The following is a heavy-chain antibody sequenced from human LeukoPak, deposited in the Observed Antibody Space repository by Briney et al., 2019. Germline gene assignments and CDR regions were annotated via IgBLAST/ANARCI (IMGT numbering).Heavy chain of an antibody. J-gene: IGHJ4*02. V-gene: IGHV1-18*01. D-gene: IGHD2-2*01. CDR3: ARDPSGGYCSSTSCYLDY. Sequence: GASVNVSCKASGYTFTSYGISWVRQAPGQGLEWMGWISAYNGNTNYAQKLQGRVTMTTDTSTSTAYMELRSLRSDDTAVYYCARDPSGGYCSSTSCYLDYWGQGTLVTVSS. CDR1: GYTFTSYG. CDR2: ISAYNGNT.